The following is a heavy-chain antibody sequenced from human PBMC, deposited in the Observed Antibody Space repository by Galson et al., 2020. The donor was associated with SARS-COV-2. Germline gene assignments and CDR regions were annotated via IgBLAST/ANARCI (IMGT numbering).Heavy chain of an antibody. Sequence: ASVKVSCKASGGTFSNYAISWVRQAPGQGLEWMGGIIPFLGTPNYAQKFQDRVTITTDESTSTAYMELNSLRSDDTAVYYCARGHAHDDNGGYLTGWFDPWGQGSLVTVAS. CDR2: IIPFLGTP. CDR3: ARGHAHDDNGGYLTGWFDP. V-gene: IGHV1-69*05. D-gene: IGHD3-22*01. CDR1: GGTFSNYA. J-gene: IGHJ5*02.